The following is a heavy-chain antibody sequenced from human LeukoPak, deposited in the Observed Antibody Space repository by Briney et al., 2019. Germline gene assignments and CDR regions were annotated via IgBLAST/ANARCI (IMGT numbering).Heavy chain of an antibody. V-gene: IGHV3-30*18. Sequence: GGSLRLSCAASGFTFSSYGMHWVRQAPGKGLEWMAVISYDGSNKYYADSVKGRFTISRDNSKNTLYLQMNSLRAEDTAVYYCAKALIVGATPGSDGMDVWGQGTTVTVSS. CDR2: ISYDGSNK. CDR3: AKALIVGATPGSDGMDV. J-gene: IGHJ6*02. D-gene: IGHD1-26*01. CDR1: GFTFSSYG.